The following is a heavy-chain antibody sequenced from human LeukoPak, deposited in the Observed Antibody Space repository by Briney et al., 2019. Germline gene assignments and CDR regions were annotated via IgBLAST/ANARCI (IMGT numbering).Heavy chain of an antibody. CDR2: FDPEDGET. CDR1: GYTLTELS. V-gene: IGHV1-24*01. Sequence: GASVKVSCKVSGYTLTELSMHWVRQAPGKGLEWMGGFDPEDGETIYAQKFQGRVTMTRDTSISTAYMELSRLRSDDTAVYYCAVEWPFRSGYYLSDAFDIWGQGTMVTVSS. J-gene: IGHJ3*02. CDR3: AVEWPFRSGYYLSDAFDI. D-gene: IGHD3-22*01.